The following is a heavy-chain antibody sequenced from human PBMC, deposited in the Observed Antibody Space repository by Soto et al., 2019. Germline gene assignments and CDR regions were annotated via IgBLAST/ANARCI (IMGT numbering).Heavy chain of an antibody. V-gene: IGHV1-69*08. CDR1: GDTFSRYS. Sequence: QVQLVQSGAEVKKPGSSVKVSCKASGDTFSRYSITWVRQAPGHGLEWIGRIIPIFGIPTYAQKFQGRVTCTADESTSTAYRELSSLRSDDTAVYYCAREARDRETGLVPAAIDGMDVWGQGTTVTVSS. D-gene: IGHD2-2*01. CDR2: IIPIFGIP. J-gene: IGHJ6*02. CDR3: AREARDRETGLVPAAIDGMDV.